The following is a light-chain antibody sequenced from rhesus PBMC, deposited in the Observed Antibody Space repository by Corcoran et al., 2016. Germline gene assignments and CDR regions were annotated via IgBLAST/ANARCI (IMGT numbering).Light chain of an antibody. CDR1: QGVSSW. Sequence: DIQMTQSPSSLTASVGDTVTITCRASQGVSSWLDWYQQKPGKAPKLLIYKASSLQSGGPSRFSGSGSGTEFTLTISSLQAEDVASYYCLQYIIAPWTFGQGAKVEIK. CDR3: LQYIIAPWT. J-gene: IGKJ1*01. CDR2: KAS. V-gene: IGKV1-22*01.